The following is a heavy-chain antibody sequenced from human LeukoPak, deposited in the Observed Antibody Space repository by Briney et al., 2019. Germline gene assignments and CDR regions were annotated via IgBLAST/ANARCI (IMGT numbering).Heavy chain of an antibody. CDR1: GGSISSYY. V-gene: IGHV4-59*01. CDR2: IYYSGST. CDR3: ASLTVLGYSYGYFDY. Sequence: SETLSLTCTVCGGSISSYYWSWIRQPPGKGLEWIGYIYYSGSTNYNPSLKSRVTISVDTSKNQFSLKLSSVTAADTAVYYCASLTVLGYSYGYFDYWGQGTLVTVSS. D-gene: IGHD5-18*01. J-gene: IGHJ4*02.